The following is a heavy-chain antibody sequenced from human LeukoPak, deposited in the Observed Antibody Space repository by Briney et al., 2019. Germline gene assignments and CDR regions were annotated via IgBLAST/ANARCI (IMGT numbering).Heavy chain of an antibody. V-gene: IGHV4-59*01. CDR1: GGSFSSYY. J-gene: IGHJ4*02. Sequence: SETLSLTCAVYGGSFSSYYWSWIRQPPGKGLEWIGYIYYSGSTNYNPSLKSRVTISVDTSKNQFSLKLSSVTAADTAVYYCARDGIAAAGGFDYWGQGTLVTVSS. CDR2: IYYSGST. CDR3: ARDGIAAAGGFDY. D-gene: IGHD6-13*01.